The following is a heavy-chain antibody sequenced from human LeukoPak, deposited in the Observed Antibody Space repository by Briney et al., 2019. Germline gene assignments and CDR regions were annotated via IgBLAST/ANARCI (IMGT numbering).Heavy chain of an antibody. CDR3: AKDSRYCSSTSCYDAFDI. CDR2: IWYGGSNT. D-gene: IGHD2-2*01. Sequence: GGSLRLSCAASGFTFSTYGMHWVRQAPGEGLEWVAVIWYGGSNTYYADSVKGRFTISRDNSKNTLYLQMNSLRAEDTAVYYCAKDSRYCSSTSCYDAFDIWGQGAMVTVSS. V-gene: IGHV3-33*06. J-gene: IGHJ3*02. CDR1: GFTFSTYG.